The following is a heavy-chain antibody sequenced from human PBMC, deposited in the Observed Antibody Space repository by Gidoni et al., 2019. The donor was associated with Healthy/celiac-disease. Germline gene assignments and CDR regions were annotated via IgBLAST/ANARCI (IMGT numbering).Heavy chain of an antibody. V-gene: IGHV3-7*03. CDR3: ARDRQAGYCSGGSCYPNY. J-gene: IGHJ4*02. CDR2: IKQDGSEK. D-gene: IGHD2-15*01. CDR1: GFTFRSYW. Sequence: EVQLVESGGGLVQPGGSLRPSCAASGFTFRSYWMSWVRQAPGKGLEWVANIKQDGSEKYYVDSVKGRFTISRDNAKNSLYLQMNSLRAEDTAVYYCARDRQAGYCSGGSCYPNYWGQGTLVTVSS.